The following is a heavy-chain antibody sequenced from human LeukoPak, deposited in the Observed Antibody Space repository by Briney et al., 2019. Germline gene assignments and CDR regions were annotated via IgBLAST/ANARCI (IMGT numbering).Heavy chain of an antibody. Sequence: PSETLSLTCTVSGGSISSYYWSWIRQPPGKGLEWIGYIYYSGSTNYNPSLKSRVTISVDTSKNQFSLKLSSVTAADTAVYYCARLNCSSTSCYEVYWGQGTLVTVSS. D-gene: IGHD2-2*01. V-gene: IGHV4-59*01. CDR2: IYYSGST. J-gene: IGHJ4*02. CDR1: GGSISSYY. CDR3: ARLNCSSTSCYEVY.